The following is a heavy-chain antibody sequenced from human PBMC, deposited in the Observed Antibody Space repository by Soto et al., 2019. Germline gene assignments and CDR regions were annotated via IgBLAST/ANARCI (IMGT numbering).Heavy chain of an antibody. D-gene: IGHD3-10*01. CDR3: ARDRDDYGSGNYYNRIDF. J-gene: IGHJ4*02. V-gene: IGHV1-69*01. CDR2: IIPLFRTP. Sequence: QVQLVQSGAEVKKPGSSVKVSCKASGGIFSTYAISWLRQAPGQGLEWMGGIIPLFRTPNYAQRFQGRVTITADESTSTAYMELSRLRSEETAVYYCARDRDDYGSGNYYNRIDFWGQGTLVTVSS. CDR1: GGIFSTYA.